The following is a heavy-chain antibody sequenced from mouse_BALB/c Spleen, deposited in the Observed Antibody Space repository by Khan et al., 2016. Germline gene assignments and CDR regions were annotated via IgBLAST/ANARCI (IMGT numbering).Heavy chain of an antibody. V-gene: IGHV3-2*02. D-gene: IGHD1-1*01. Sequence: EVQLQESGPGLVKPSQSLSLTCTVAGYSITSDYAWNWIRQFPGNKLEWMGYISYSGSTSYNPSLKSRISITRDTSNNQFFLQLNSVTSEDTATCLSARSYYGSKDAMVYWGQSTSVTSSS. J-gene: IGHJ4*01. CDR3: ARSYYGSKDAMVY. CDR1: GYSITSDYA. CDR2: ISYSGST.